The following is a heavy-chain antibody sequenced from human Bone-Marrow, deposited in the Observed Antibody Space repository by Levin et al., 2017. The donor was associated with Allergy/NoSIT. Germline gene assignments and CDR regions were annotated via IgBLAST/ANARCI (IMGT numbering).Heavy chain of an antibody. CDR1: GFAFSSFW. CDR3: AREGYYDSGGHSTFQY. Sequence: GGSLRLSCEASGFAFSSFWMHWVRQGPGKGLEWVSRSNGDGSNTDYADVVKGRFTISRDYAKKTLHLQMDSLRVEATAVYYCAREGYYDSGGHSTFQYWGQGSQVIVSS. D-gene: IGHD3-22*01. J-gene: IGHJ1*01. CDR2: SNGDGSNT. V-gene: IGHV3-74*01.